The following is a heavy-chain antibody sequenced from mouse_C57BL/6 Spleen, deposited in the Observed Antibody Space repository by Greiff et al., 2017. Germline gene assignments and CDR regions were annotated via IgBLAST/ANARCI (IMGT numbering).Heavy chain of an antibody. V-gene: IGHV5-6*01. CDR3: ARDYCASSPLAD. Sequence: EVQLQQSGGDLVKPGGSLKLSCAASGFTFSSYGMSWVRQTPDKRLEWVATISSGGSYTYYPDSVKGRFTISRDTAKNTLYLQMSSLKSEDTTMYYCARDYCASSPLADWGQGTTLTVSS. CDR1: GFTFSSYG. J-gene: IGHJ2*01. D-gene: IGHD1-1*01. CDR2: ISSGGSYT.